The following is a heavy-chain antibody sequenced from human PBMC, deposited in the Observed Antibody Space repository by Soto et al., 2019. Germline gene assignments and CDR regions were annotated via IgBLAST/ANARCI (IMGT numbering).Heavy chain of an antibody. CDR1: GITFSSYA. CDR3: AKRGSGTFFDY. CDR2: ISGSGDST. V-gene: IGHV3-23*01. Sequence: EVQLLESGGGLVQPGGSLRLSCAASGITFSSYAMSWVRQAPGKGQERVSIISGSGDSTYYADSVKGRFTISRDNSKNTLYLQMNSLRAEDTAVNYCAKRGSGTFFDYWGQGTLVTVSS. D-gene: IGHD3-10*01. J-gene: IGHJ4*02.